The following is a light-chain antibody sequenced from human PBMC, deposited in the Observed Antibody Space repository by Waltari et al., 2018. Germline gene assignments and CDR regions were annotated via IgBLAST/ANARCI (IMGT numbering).Light chain of an antibody. V-gene: IGLV1-44*01. Sequence: QSVLTQPPAASATPGQTVTLSCSGGPPNIGRNALTCYKEFPGTAPKILIYASSRGPSGVPPRLCGSKSGTSASLAISGLQSEDEADYYCAAWDDSLSVMVFGGGTKVTVL. CDR3: AAWDDSLSVMV. J-gene: IGLJ2*01. CDR2: ASS. CDR1: PPNIGRNA.